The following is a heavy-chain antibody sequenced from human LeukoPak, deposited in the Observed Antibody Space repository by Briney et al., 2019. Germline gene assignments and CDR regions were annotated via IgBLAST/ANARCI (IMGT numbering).Heavy chain of an antibody. V-gene: IGHV3-15*01. J-gene: IGHJ4*02. CDR2: IKSKTDGGTT. Sequence: GGSLRLSCAASGFTFSNAWMSWVRQAPGKGLEWVGRIKSKTDGGTTDYAAPVKGRFTISRDDSKNTLYLQMNSLKTEDTAVYYCTRDLRWYGDYWVGYFDYWGQGTLVTVSS. CDR1: GFTFSNAW. CDR3: TRDLRWYGDYWVGYFDY. D-gene: IGHD4-17*01.